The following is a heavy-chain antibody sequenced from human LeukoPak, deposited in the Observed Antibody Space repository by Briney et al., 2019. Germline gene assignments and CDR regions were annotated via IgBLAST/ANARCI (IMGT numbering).Heavy chain of an antibody. J-gene: IGHJ4*02. Sequence: GASVKVSCKASGYTFTYYYIYWVRQAPGQGLEWMGLINPGGGSTRYAQNFQGRVTMTRDTSTSTVSMELSSLRSEDTAMYYCARGPYSSGWYGLDYWGQGTLVTVSS. D-gene: IGHD6-19*01. V-gene: IGHV1-46*01. CDR1: GYTFTYYY. CDR2: INPGGGST. CDR3: ARGPYSSGWYGLDY.